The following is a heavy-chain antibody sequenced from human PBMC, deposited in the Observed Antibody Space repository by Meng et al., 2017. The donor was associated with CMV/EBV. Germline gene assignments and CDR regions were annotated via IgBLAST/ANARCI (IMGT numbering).Heavy chain of an antibody. J-gene: IGHJ4*02. CDR2: ISGSGGST. D-gene: IGHD3-3*01. V-gene: IGHV3-23*01. CDR1: GFTFSSYS. Sequence: GGSLRLSCAASGFTFSSYSMNWVRQAPGKGLEWVSAISGSGGSTYYADSVKGRFTISRDNSKNTLYLQMNSLRAEDTAVYYCAKWGNDFWSGYYPEHYFDYWGQGTLVTVSS. CDR3: AKWGNDFWSGYYPEHYFDY.